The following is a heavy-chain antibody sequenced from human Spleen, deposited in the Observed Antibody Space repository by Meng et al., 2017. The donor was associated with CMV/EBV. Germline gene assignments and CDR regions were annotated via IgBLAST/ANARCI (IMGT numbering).Heavy chain of an antibody. Sequence: GESKISCKGSGYTFTSYWIAWVRQTPGKGLEWMGIIYPADSDTKYSPSFQGQVTISADKSISTAYLQWSSLKASDTAIYYCARHATSVTARNWFGPWGQGTLVTVSS. CDR1: GYTFTSYW. J-gene: IGHJ5*02. CDR3: ARHATSVTARNWFGP. D-gene: IGHD4-11*01. V-gene: IGHV5-51*01. CDR2: IYPADSDT.